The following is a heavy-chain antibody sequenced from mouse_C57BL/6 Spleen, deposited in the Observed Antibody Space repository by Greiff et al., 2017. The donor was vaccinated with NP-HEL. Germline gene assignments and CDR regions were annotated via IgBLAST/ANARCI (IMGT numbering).Heavy chain of an antibody. J-gene: IGHJ4*01. V-gene: IGHV5-17*01. Sequence: EVKLVESGGGLVKPGGSLKLSCAASGFTFSDYGMHWVRQAPEKGLEWVAYISSGSSTIYYADTVKGRFTISRDNAKNTLFLQMTSLRAEDTALYYCERVWSYYAMDYWGQGTSVTVSS. CDR1: GFTFSDYG. CDR2: ISSGSSTI. CDR3: ERVWSYYAMDY.